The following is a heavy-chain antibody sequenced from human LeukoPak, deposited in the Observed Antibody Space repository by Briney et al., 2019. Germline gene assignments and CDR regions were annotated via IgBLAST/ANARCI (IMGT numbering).Heavy chain of an antibody. CDR1: GFTVSSNY. Sequence: GGSLRLSRAASGFTVSSNYMSWVRQAPGKGLEWVSVIYSGGSTYYTDSVKGRFTISRDNSKNTLYLQMNSLRAEDTAVYYCARCTVTIDAFDIWGQGTMVTVSS. CDR2: IYSGGST. J-gene: IGHJ3*02. V-gene: IGHV3-66*01. D-gene: IGHD4-17*01. CDR3: ARCTVTIDAFDI.